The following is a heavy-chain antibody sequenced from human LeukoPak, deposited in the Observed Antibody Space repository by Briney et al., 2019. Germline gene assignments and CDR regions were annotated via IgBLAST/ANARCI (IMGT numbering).Heavy chain of an antibody. CDR3: ATYYYYDSSQYYFDY. D-gene: IGHD3-22*01. J-gene: IGHJ4*02. V-gene: IGHV3-21*01. Sequence: GASLRLSCAASGFTFSSYSMNWVRQAPGKGLEWVSPISSSSSYIYYADSVKGRFTISRDNAKNSLFLQMNSLRAEDTAVYYCATYYYYDSSQYYFDYWGQGTLVTVSS. CDR1: GFTFSSYS. CDR2: ISSSSSYI.